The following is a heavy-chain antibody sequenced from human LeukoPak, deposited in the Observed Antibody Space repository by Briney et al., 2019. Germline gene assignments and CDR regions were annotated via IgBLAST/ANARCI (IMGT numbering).Heavy chain of an antibody. J-gene: IGHJ4*02. Sequence: GGSLRLSCAASGFTVSSSYISWARQAPGKGLEWVSAIYSGGTTYYADSVKGRFTISRDNSKNMLYLLMNSLRAEDTAMYHCARQTGESTNFDNWGQGTLVTVSS. D-gene: IGHD2-2*01. CDR2: IYSGGTT. CDR3: ARQTGESTNFDN. V-gene: IGHV3-66*04. CDR1: GFTVSSSY.